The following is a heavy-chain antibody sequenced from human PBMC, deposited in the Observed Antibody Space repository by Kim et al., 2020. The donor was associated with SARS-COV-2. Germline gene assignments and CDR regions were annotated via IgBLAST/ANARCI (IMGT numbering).Heavy chain of an antibody. Sequence: GGSLRLSCEGSGFIFSNFWMAWARQFPGKGLEWVANVHPDGRATHYVDSVKGRFTISRDNANNALYLEMTSLKVEDSAVYYCVRSIDYWGQGTRVSVSS. CDR3: VRSIDY. CDR2: VHPDGRAT. CDR1: GFIFSNFW. V-gene: IGHV3-7*01. J-gene: IGHJ4*02.